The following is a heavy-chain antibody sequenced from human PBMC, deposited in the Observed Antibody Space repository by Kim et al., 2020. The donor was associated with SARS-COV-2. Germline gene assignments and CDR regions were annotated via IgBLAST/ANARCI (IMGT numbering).Heavy chain of an antibody. CDR1: GFTFSDYA. V-gene: IGHV3-73*01. Sequence: GGSLRLSCAASGFTFSDYAMHWVRRASGKGLEWCGRLTRQVNGYETADRYSVGGTVSIFRDDPRNTLYLERKSLKTKNTSVYDWTPFSGTTLAFSDAFD. CDR2: LTRQVNGYET. CDR3: TPFSGTTLAFSDAFD. J-gene: IGHJ3*02. D-gene: IGHD1-1*01.